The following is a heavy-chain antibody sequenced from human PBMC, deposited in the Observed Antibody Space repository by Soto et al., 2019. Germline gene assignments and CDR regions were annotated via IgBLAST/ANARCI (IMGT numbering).Heavy chain of an antibody. CDR1: GFTFRSYT. D-gene: IGHD6-6*01. CDR3: ASLVAAPSSFSSYYYGMDV. CDR2: ISSSSSDI. Sequence: VGSLRLSCAASGFTFRSYTMDWVRQAPGKGLEWVSSISSSSSDIYYADSVKGRFTVSRDNAKNSLYLQMNSLRAEDTAVYYCASLVAAPSSFSSYYYGMDVWGQGTTVTVSS. J-gene: IGHJ6*02. V-gene: IGHV3-21*01.